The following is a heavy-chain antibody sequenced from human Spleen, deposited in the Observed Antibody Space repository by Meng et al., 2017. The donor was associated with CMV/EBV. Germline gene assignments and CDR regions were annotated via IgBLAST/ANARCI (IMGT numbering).Heavy chain of an antibody. D-gene: IGHD3-10*01. CDR2: IWHDGSKE. Sequence: SCAASGFTCSGFSSHGMHWVRQAPGKGLEWVALIWHDGSKEYYADSVKGRFTISRDNSKNMVYLQMNSLRPDDMAVYYCATFGDYGDYWGQGTLVTVSS. CDR3: ATFGDYGDY. V-gene: IGHV3-33*01. J-gene: IGHJ4*02. CDR1: GFTCSGFSSHG.